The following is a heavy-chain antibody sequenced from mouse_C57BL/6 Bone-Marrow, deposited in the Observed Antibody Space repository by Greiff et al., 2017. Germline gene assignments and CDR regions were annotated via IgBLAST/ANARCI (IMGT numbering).Heavy chain of an antibody. J-gene: IGHJ2*01. Sequence: QVQLKQSGPELVKPGASVKISCKASGYAFSSSWMNWVKQRPGKGLEWIGRIYPGDGDTNYNGKFKGKATLTADKSSSTAYMQLSSLTSEDSAVYFCASSYYYGSSYVGYYFDYWGRGTTLTVSS. CDR3: ASSYYYGSSYVGYYFDY. D-gene: IGHD1-1*01. V-gene: IGHV1-82*01. CDR2: IYPGDGDT. CDR1: GYAFSSSW.